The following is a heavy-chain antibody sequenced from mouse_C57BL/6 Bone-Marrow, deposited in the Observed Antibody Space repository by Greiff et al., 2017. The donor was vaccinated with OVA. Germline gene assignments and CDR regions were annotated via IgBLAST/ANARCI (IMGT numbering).Heavy chain of an antibody. Sequence: QVQLQQPGTDLVKPGASVKLSCKASGYTFTSYWMHWVKQRPGQGLEWIGNINPSNGGTNYNEKFKSKATLTVDKSSSTAYMQLSSLTSEDSAVYYCATKIYYDYDEEDYFDYWGQGTTLTVSS. D-gene: IGHD2-4*01. CDR3: ATKIYYDYDEEDYFDY. J-gene: IGHJ2*01. CDR2: INPSNGGT. V-gene: IGHV1-53*01. CDR1: GYTFTSYW.